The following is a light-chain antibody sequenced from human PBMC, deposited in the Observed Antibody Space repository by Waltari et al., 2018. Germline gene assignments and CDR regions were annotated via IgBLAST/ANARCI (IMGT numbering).Light chain of an antibody. CDR2: LGS. J-gene: IGKJ4*01. CDR3: MQALQSPLT. CDR1: RSLLHSSGYNY. V-gene: IGKV2-28*01. Sequence: DIVMTQSPLSLPVTSGEPASISCKASRSLLHSSGYNYVDWYLQKPGQSPQLLISLGSNRASGVPDRFSGSGSGTDFTLKISRVEAEDVGVYYCMQALQSPLTFGGGTKVEIK.